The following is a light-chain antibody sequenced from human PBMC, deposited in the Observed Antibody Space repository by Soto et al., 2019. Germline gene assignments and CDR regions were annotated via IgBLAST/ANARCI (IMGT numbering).Light chain of an antibody. V-gene: IGLV1-51*01. CDR1: SSNIARNY. CDR2: DTD. CDR3: SPWDSSLSALG. Sequence: QSVLTQPPSVSAAPGQTGTISCSGSSSNIARNYVSWYQQVPGAAPKLLTYDTDKRPSEIPDRFSGSKSGTSATLGITGLQTGDEADYYGSPWDSSLSALGFGGGTKLTVL. J-gene: IGLJ2*01.